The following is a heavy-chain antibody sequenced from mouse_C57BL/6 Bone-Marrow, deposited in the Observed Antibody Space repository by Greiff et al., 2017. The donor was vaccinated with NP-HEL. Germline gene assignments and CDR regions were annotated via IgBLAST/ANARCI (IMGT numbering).Heavy chain of an antibody. J-gene: IGHJ2*01. CDR1: GFTFSDYG. CDR3: ARPGYDGGTLYYFDY. D-gene: IGHD2-2*01. Sequence: EVKVEESGGGLVKPGGSLKLSCAASGFTFSDYGMHWVRQAPEKGLEWVAYISSGSSTIYYADTVKGRFTISRDNAKNTLFLQMTSLRSEDTAMYYCARPGYDGGTLYYFDYWGQGTTLTVSS. V-gene: IGHV5-17*01. CDR2: ISSGSSTI.